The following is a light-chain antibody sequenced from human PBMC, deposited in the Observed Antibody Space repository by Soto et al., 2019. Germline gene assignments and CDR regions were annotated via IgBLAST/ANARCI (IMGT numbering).Light chain of an antibody. Sequence: EIVLTQSPGTLSLSPGARATLSCRARQSVSSIYLAWYQQKPGQAPRLLICGASSRATGIPDRFSGSGSGTDFTLTISRLEPEDFAVYYCQQYGSSALTFGGGTKVDIK. CDR3: QQYGSSALT. CDR1: QSVSSIY. J-gene: IGKJ4*02. V-gene: IGKV3-20*01. CDR2: GAS.